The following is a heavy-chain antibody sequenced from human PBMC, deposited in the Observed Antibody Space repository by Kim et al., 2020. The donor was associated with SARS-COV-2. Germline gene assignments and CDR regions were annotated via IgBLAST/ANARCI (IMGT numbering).Heavy chain of an antibody. CDR1: GYSFTSYW. V-gene: IGHV5-51*01. CDR2: IYPGDSDT. D-gene: IGHD3-22*01. CDR3: ARQPYYYVSSGYGEVFWFDP. J-gene: IGHJ5*02. Sequence: GESLKISCKGSGYSFTSYWIGWVRQMPGKGLEWMGIIYPGDSDTRYSPSFQGQVTISADKSISTAYLQWSSLKASDTAMYYCARQPYYYVSSGYGEVFWFDPWGQGTLVTVSS.